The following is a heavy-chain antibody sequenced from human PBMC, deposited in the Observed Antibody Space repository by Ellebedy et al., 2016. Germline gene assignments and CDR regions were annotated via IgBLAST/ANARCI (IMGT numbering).Heavy chain of an antibody. Sequence: SVKVSXXASGGTFSSYAISWVRQAPGQGLEWMGRIIPILGIANYAQKFQGRVTITADKSTSTAYMELSSLRSEDTAVYYCARARGWNDAWGQGTLVTVSS. CDR3: ARARGWNDA. J-gene: IGHJ5*02. CDR2: IIPILGIA. CDR1: GGTFSSYA. V-gene: IGHV1-69*04. D-gene: IGHD1-1*01.